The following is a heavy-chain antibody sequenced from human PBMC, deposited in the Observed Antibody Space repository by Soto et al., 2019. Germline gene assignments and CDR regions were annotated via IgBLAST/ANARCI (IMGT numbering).Heavy chain of an antibody. Sequence: QVQLVESGGGLVKPGGSLRLSCAGSGFALSDYYMNWIRQAPGKGLEWVAYITSSATTIFYADSVKGRFTISRDNAKNSLYLQRGSPTAEDTAVYYCARDLVPTFATEDYFCNGMDVWGQGTKVTVSS. CDR2: ITSSATTI. V-gene: IGHV3-11*01. D-gene: IGHD4-4*01. CDR3: ARDLVPTFATEDYFCNGMDV. CDR1: GFALSDYY. J-gene: IGHJ6*02.